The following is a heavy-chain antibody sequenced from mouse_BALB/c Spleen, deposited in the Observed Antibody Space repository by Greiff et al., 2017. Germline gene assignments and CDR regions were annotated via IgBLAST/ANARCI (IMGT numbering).Heavy chain of an antibody. D-gene: IGHD4-1*01. CDR3: ARDWDEYFDV. V-gene: IGHV5-9-3*01. J-gene: IGHJ1*01. CDR1: GFTFSSYA. Sequence: VQLKESGGGLVKPGGSLKLSCAASGFTFSSYAMSWVRQTPEKRLEWVATISSGGSYTYYPDSVKGRFTISRDNAKNTLYLQMSSLRSEDTAMYYCARDWDEYFDVWGAGTTVTVSS. CDR2: ISSGGSYT.